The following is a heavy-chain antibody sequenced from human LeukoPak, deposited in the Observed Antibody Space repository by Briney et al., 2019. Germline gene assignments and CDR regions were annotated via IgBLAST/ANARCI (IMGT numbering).Heavy chain of an antibody. CDR3: AIIKRGSIFGYIDI. D-gene: IGHD5-18*01. CDR2: LFVSVNT. J-gene: IGHJ4*02. CDR1: GGSISSHY. V-gene: IGHV4-59*11. Sequence: PSEALSLTCSVSGGSISSHYWSWIRQPPGKGLEWIAYLFVSVNTQDSTSLQSRLTLSADTSKNQFSRKLSSVTAADTAVYYCAIIKRGSIFGYIDIWGQGIKVTVSS.